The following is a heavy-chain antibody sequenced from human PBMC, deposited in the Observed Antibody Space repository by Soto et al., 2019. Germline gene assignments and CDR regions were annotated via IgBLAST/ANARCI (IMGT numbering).Heavy chain of an antibody. CDR2: INHSGST. V-gene: IGHV4-34*01. J-gene: IGHJ4*02. CDR3: ARAPQSSGSDY. CDR1: GGSFSGYY. D-gene: IGHD3-22*01. Sequence: ETLSLTCAVYGGSFSGYYWSWIRQPPGKGLEWIGEINHSGSTNYNPSLKSRVTISVDTSKNQFSLKLSSVTAADTAVYYCARAPQSSGSDYWGQGTLVTVSS.